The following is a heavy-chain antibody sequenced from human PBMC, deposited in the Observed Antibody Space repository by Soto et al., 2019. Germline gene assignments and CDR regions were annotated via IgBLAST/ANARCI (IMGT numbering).Heavy chain of an antibody. CDR2: IYYSGST. V-gene: IGHV4-59*01. CDR3: ARAITMMNWFDP. Sequence: SETLSLTCTVSGGSISSYYWSWIRQPPGKGLEWIGYIYYSGSTNYNPSLKSRVTISVDTSKNQFSLKLSSVTAADTAVYYCARAITMMNWFDPWGRGTLVTVSS. CDR1: GGSISSYY. D-gene: IGHD3-22*01. J-gene: IGHJ5*02.